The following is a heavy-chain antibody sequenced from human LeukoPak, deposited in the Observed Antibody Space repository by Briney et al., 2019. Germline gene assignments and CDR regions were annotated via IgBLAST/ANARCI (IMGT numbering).Heavy chain of an antibody. CDR3: ARLAVN. CDR1: GYTFTNYY. D-gene: IGHD3-3*02. V-gene: IGHV1-46*01. J-gene: IGHJ4*02. CDR2: INPSGGST. Sequence: ASVTVSFTASGYTFTNYYMHWVRQAPGQGLEWMGIINPSGGSTTYAQKFQGRVTMTSDTSTSTVYMELSSLRSEDTAVYYCARLAVNWGQGTLVTVSS.